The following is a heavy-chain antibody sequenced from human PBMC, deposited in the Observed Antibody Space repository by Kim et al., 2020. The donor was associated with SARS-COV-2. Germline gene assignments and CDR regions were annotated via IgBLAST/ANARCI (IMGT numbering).Heavy chain of an antibody. CDR3: AREPSTYFDY. CDR2: RT. J-gene: IGHJ4*02. V-gene: IGHV3-66*01. Sequence: RTYYADPVKGRFTISSDDSKNTVYLQMNSLRAADTAVYFCAREPSTYFDYWGQGTLVTVSS.